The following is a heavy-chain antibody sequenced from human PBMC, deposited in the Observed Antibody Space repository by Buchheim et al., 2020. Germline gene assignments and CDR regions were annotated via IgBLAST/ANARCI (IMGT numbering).Heavy chain of an antibody. V-gene: IGHV3-74*02. J-gene: IGHJ4*02. CDR1: GFTFSSYW. Sequence: EVQLVASGGGVVRPGGSLRLSCAASGFTFSSYWMHWVRQAPGKGLVWVSRINSDGSSPSYAASVKGRFTISRDNAKNTLYLQMNSLRAEDTAVYYCARVTADYYDSSGYYSYVYWGQGTL. D-gene: IGHD3-22*01. CDR3: ARVTADYYDSSGYYSYVY. CDR2: INSDGSSP.